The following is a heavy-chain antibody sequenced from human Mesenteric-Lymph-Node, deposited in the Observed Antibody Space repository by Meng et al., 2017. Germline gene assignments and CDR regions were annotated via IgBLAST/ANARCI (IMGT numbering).Heavy chain of an antibody. D-gene: IGHD5-18*01. CDR1: GFTFSSYW. V-gene: IGHV3-7*01. J-gene: IGHJ4*02. CDR3: ARDIRTNSYGYSGSDY. Sequence: GGSLRLSCAASGFTFSSYWMSWVRQAPGKGLEWVANIKQDGSEKYYVDSVKGRFTISRDNAKNSLYLQMNSLRAEDTAVYYCARDIRTNSYGYSGSDYWGQGTLVTVSS. CDR2: IKQDGSEK.